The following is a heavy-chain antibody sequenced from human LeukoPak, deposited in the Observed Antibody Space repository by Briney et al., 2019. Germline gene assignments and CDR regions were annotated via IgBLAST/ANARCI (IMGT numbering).Heavy chain of an antibody. D-gene: IGHD6-13*01. CDR3: ARSAGYSPSDIDY. Sequence: AAVKVSCKASGYTFTGYYMHLVRQAPGQGLEWMGWINPNSGGTNSAQKFQGRVTMTRDTSVGTAYMELSRLTSDDTAVYYCARSAGYSPSDIDYWGQGTLVSVCS. CDR1: GYTFTGYY. CDR2: INPNSGGT. V-gene: IGHV1-2*02. J-gene: IGHJ4*02.